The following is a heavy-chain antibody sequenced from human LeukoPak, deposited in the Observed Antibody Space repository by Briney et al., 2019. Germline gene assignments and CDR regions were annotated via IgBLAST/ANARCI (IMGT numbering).Heavy chain of an antibody. CDR1: GYTFTGYY. Sequence: GASVKVSCKASGYTFTGYYVHWVRQAPGQGLKSMGWINPNSGGTNYAQNFQGRVTMTRDTSISTVYMELSRLRSDDTAVYYCARSRASSGPYDAFDIWGQGTMVTVSS. J-gene: IGHJ3*02. CDR2: INPNSGGT. CDR3: ARSRASSGPYDAFDI. D-gene: IGHD3-22*01. V-gene: IGHV1-2*02.